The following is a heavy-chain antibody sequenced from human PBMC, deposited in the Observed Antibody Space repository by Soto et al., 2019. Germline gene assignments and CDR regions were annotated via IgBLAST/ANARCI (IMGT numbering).Heavy chain of an antibody. J-gene: IGHJ6*02. V-gene: IGHV1-69*06. Sequence: SVKVSCKASGGTFSSYTITWVRQAPGQGLEWMGGIIPFFGSTNYAHKFQDRITITADKSTSTAYMELSSLRSEDTAVYYCARGRDVYYYYQLDVWGQGTTVTVSS. D-gene: IGHD2-21*02. CDR2: IIPFFGST. CDR1: GGTFSSYT. CDR3: ARGRDVYYYYQLDV.